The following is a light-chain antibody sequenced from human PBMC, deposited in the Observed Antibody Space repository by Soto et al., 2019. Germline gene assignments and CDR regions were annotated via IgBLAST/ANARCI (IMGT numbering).Light chain of an antibody. CDR1: PGIINY. CDR2: AAS. V-gene: IGKV1-27*01. Sequence: MNHSASALSATDRDRVTITCRASPGIINYLAWYQQKPGKVPKLLIYAASTLQSGVPSRFSGSGSGTEFTLTISSLQPEDVASYYCQIYNSAPIPFGHGTRLETK. J-gene: IGKJ5*01. CDR3: QIYNSAPIP.